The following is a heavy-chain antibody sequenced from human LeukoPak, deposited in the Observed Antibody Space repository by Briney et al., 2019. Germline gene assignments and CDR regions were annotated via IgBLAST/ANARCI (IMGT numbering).Heavy chain of an antibody. V-gene: IGHV3-23*01. CDR2: ISGSGGST. Sequence: PGGSLRLSCAASGFTFSSYAMSWVRQAPGKGLEWVSAISGSGGSTYYADSVKGRFTISRDNSKNTLYQQMNSLRAEDTAVYYCAKVGDGAKGHFYFDYWGQGTLVTVPS. CDR3: AKVGDGAKGHFYFDY. CDR1: GFTFSSYA. D-gene: IGHD3-3*02. J-gene: IGHJ4*02.